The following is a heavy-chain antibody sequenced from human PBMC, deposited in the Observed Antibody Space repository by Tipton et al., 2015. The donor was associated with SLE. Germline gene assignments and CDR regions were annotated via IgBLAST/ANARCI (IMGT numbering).Heavy chain of an antibody. V-gene: IGHV4-30-4*01. CDR2: IYYSGST. D-gene: IGHD2-21*02. CDR3: ARGAEAYCGGDCYFDAFDI. CDR1: GGSISSGDYY. Sequence: TLSLTCTVSGGSISSGDYYWSWIRQPPGKGLEWIGYIYYSGSTYYNPSLRSRVTISVDTSKNQFSLKLSSVTAADTAVYYCARGAEAYCGGDCYFDAFDIWGQGTMVTVSS. J-gene: IGHJ3*02.